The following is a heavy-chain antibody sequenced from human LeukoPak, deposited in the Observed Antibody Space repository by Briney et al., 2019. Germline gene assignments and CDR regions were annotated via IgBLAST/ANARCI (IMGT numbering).Heavy chain of an antibody. CDR1: GGSISSSSYY. Sequence: SETLSLTCTVSGGSISSSSYYWGWIRQPPGKGLEWIGNIYYSGSTYYNPSLKSRVTISVDTSNNQFSLKLSAVTAADTAVYYCASVRRGFGESSKYYSYYYTHVWGNGTTVTIAS. CDR2: IYYSGST. CDR3: ASVRRGFGESSKYYSYYYTHV. J-gene: IGHJ6*03. V-gene: IGHV4-39*01. D-gene: IGHD3-10*01.